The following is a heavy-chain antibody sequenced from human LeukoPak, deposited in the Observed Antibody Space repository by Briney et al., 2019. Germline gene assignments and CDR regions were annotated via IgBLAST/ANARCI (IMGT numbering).Heavy chain of an antibody. CDR1: GFTFSSYS. J-gene: IGHJ4*02. Sequence: GGSLRLSCAASGFTFSSYSMNWVRQAPGKGLEWVSYISSSSSTIYYADSVKGRFTISRDNAKNSLYLQMNSLRAEDTAVYYCARDQPTPITSVEMATMVWGQGTLVTVSS. V-gene: IGHV3-48*04. CDR2: ISSSSSTI. D-gene: IGHD5-24*01. CDR3: ARDQPTPITSVEMATMV.